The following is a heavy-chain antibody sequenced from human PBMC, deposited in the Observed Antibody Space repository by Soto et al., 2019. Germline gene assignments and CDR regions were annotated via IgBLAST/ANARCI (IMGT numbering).Heavy chain of an antibody. CDR3: VTAEVDY. CDR2: MNSDGSST. V-gene: IGHV3-74*01. CDR1: GFTFGNSW. Sequence: PGGSLRLSCAASGFTFGNSWMHWVRQAPGEGLEWVSRMNSDGSSTNYADSVKGRFTVSRDNAKNTLYLQMNSLRAEDTAVYYCVTAEVDYWGPGTLVTVSS. J-gene: IGHJ4*02.